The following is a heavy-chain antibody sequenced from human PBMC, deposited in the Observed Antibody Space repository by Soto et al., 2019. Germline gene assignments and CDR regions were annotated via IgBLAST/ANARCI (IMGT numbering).Heavy chain of an antibody. D-gene: IGHD7-27*01. CDR3: ARDRREGRTGDRPFDAFDI. Sequence: ASVKVSCKASGYTFTSYAMNWVRQAPGQGLEWMGWINTNTGNPTYAQGFTGRFVFSLDTSVSTAYLQISSLKAEDTAVYYCARDRREGRTGDRPFDAFDIWGQGTMVTVSS. CDR1: GYTFTSYA. J-gene: IGHJ3*02. CDR2: INTNTGNP. V-gene: IGHV7-4-1*02.